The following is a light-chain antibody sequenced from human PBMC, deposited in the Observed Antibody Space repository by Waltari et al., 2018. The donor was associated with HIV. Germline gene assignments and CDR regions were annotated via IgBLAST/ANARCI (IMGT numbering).Light chain of an antibody. V-gene: IGLV2-14*01. Sequence: QSALTQPASVSGSPGQSITISCPGTSSDVGAFDYVSWHQQHPGMAPKLIIYEVNKRPSGVSSRFSCSNSGDTASLTISSLRAEDEGDYYCCSYTIARTFLFGGGTKLTVL. CDR3: CSYTIARTFL. J-gene: IGLJ3*02. CDR2: EVN. CDR1: SSDVGAFDY.